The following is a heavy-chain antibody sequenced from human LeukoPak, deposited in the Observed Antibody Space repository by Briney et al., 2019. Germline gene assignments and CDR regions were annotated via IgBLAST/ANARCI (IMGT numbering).Heavy chain of an antibody. CDR1: GGSFSGYY. J-gene: IGHJ4*02. Sequence: PSETLSLTCAVYGGSFSGYYWSWIRQPPGKGLEWIGEFSHSGSTNYNPSLKSRVTISVDTSKNQFSLKLSSVTAADTAVYHCARDGGERKVDGDRDIVVVPATFDYWGQGTLVTVS. CDR3: ARDGGERKVDGDRDIVVVPATFDY. D-gene: IGHD2-2*01. V-gene: IGHV4-34*01. CDR2: FSHSGST.